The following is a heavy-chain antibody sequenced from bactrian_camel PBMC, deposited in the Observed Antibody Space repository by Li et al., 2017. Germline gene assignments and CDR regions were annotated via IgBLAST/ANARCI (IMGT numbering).Heavy chain of an antibody. CDR3: AARRGVNCYSDLSGRVTQEW. Sequence: DVQLVESGGGSVEAGGTLRLTCVASGFTFSNYWVYWLRQAPGKGLEWVSSITDNGAGASFARFVKGRFTIARDNAKNTLALQMNNLQPEDTAMYYCAARRGVNCYSDLSGRVTQEWWGQGTQVTVS. V-gene: IGHV3S19*01. J-gene: IGHJ4*01. CDR1: GFTFSNYW. CDR2: ITDNGAGA. D-gene: IGHD2*01.